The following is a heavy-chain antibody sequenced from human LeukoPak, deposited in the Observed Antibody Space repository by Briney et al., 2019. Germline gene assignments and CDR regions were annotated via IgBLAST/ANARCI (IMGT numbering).Heavy chain of an antibody. J-gene: IGHJ4*02. V-gene: IGHV4-30-4*01. CDR1: GGSINSDDYY. CDR3: ARHGGDYGGDSGTYYFDF. D-gene: IGHD4-23*01. Sequence: PSQTLSLTCSVSGGSINSDDYYWNWIRQPPGKGRELIGYIYYSGSNYYNPSLKSRVTISVDTSKNQFSLKLSSVTAADTAVYYCARHGGDYGGDSGTYYFDFWGQGTLVTVSS. CDR2: IYYSGSN.